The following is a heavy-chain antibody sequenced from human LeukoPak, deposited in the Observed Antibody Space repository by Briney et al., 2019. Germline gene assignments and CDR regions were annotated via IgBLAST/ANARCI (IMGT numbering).Heavy chain of an antibody. D-gene: IGHD6-6*01. CDR2: IYYSGST. Sequence: SETLSHTCAVYGGSFSGYYWSWIRQPPGKGLEWIGYIYYSGSTNYNPSLKSRITISVDTSKNQFSLKLSSVTAADTAVYYCARVRSSGDAFDIWGQGTLVTVSS. CDR1: GGSFSGYY. J-gene: IGHJ3*02. V-gene: IGHV4-59*01. CDR3: ARVRSSGDAFDI.